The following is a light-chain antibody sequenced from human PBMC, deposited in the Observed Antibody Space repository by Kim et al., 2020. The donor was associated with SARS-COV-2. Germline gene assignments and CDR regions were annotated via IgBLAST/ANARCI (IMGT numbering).Light chain of an antibody. V-gene: IGLV3-19*01. CDR3: NSRDSNDYVV. J-gene: IGLJ2*01. Sequence: SSELTQDPAVSVALGQTVRITCQGDSLRSYYATWYQQKPGQAPKVVIYVKDNRPSGVPDRFSGSSSGNTAYLTITGTQAGDEADYYCNSRDSNDYVVFGGGTQLTVL. CDR2: VKD. CDR1: SLRSYY.